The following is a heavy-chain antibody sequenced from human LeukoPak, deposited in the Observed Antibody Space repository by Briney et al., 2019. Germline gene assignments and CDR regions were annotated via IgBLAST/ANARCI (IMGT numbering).Heavy chain of an antibody. D-gene: IGHD4-17*01. CDR2: INQYGTEK. Sequence: PGGSPRLSCVASGFSFSDYWVSWVRQTPGKGLEWLANINQYGTEKYYADSMKGRFTISRDNAKNSLYLQMNSLRVEDSGVYYCARDPDSGDAYNWFDPWGQGTQVTVSS. CDR3: ARDPDSGDAYNWFDP. CDR1: GFSFSDYW. V-gene: IGHV3-7*01. J-gene: IGHJ5*02.